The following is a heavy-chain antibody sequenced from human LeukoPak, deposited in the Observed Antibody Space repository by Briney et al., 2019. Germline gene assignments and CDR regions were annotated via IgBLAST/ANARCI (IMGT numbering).Heavy chain of an antibody. CDR3: ARKDYMGYYFDY. V-gene: IGHV4-59*01. CDR1: GGSISSYC. CDR2: IYYSGST. Sequence: SETLSLTCTVSGGSISSYCWSWIRQPPGKGLEWIGYIYYSGSTNYNPSLKSRVTISVDTSKNQFSLKLSSVTAADTAVYYCARKDYMGYYFDYWGQGTLVTVSS. J-gene: IGHJ4*02. D-gene: IGHD4-11*01.